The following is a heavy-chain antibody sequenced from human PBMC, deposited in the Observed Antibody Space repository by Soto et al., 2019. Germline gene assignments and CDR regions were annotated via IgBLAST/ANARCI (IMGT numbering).Heavy chain of an antibody. D-gene: IGHD3-10*01. J-gene: IGHJ4*02. Sequence: QVQLVQSGAEVKKPGSSVKVSCKASGGTFSSYTISWVRQAPGQGREWMGRLIPILGIANYAQKFQGRVTITADKSTSTAYMELSSLRSEDTAVYYCARYGSGGRDYWGQGTLVTVSS. CDR3: ARYGSGGRDY. CDR2: LIPILGIA. CDR1: GGTFSSYT. V-gene: IGHV1-69*02.